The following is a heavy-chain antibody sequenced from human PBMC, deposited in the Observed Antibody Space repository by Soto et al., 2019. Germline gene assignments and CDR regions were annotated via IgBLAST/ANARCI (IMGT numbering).Heavy chain of an antibody. CDR1: GGSISSSSYY. Sequence: SETLSLTCTVSGGSISSSSYYWGWIRQPPWKGLEWIGSIYYSGSTYYNPSLKSRVTISVDTSKNQFSLKLSSVTAADTAVYYCASEAYSSRLDYHYYYGMDVWGQGXTVTVYS. CDR2: IYYSGST. D-gene: IGHD6-13*01. V-gene: IGHV4-39*01. CDR3: ASEAYSSRLDYHYYYGMDV. J-gene: IGHJ6*02.